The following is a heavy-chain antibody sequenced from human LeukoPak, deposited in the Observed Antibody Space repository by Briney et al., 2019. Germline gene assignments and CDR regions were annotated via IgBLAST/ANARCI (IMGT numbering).Heavy chain of an antibody. Sequence: SGGSLRLSCAASGFTISSAWMSWVRQAPGKGLAWAGRIKSKAVGGTRDFAAPVKGRFTISRDDSTNTSYLQMNSLKTEDTAVYYCTAGTGTSDFDYWGQGTLVTVSS. D-gene: IGHD1-7*01. J-gene: IGHJ4*02. V-gene: IGHV3-15*01. CDR1: GFTISSAW. CDR3: TAGTGTSDFDY. CDR2: IKSKAVGGTR.